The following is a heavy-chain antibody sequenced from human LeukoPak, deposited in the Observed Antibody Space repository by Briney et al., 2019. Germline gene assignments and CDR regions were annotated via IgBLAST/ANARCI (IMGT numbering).Heavy chain of an antibody. V-gene: IGHV1-8*01. CDR2: MNPNSGNT. CDR1: GYTFTSYD. J-gene: IGHJ4*02. CDR3: ASGPGGGYEFDY. Sequence: ASVKVSCKASGYTFTSYDINWVRQATGQGLEWMGWMNPNSGNTGYAQKFQGRVTMTRNTSISTAYMELSSLRSEDTAVHYCASGPGGGYEFDYWGQGTLVTVSS. D-gene: IGHD5-12*01.